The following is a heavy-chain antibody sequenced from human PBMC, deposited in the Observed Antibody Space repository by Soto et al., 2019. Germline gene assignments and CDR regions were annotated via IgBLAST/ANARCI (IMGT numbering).Heavy chain of an antibody. D-gene: IGHD3-10*01. J-gene: IGHJ6*02. CDR3: SSTGVSPGSSRRGDYYYYGMDF. CDR2: INHSGSN. V-gene: IGHV4-34*01. Sequence: PSETLSLTCAVYGGPFSGYYWSWIRQPPGKGLEWIGEINHSGSNNYNPSLKSRVTISVETSKNQFSLKLRSVTAEDTAVYYCSSTGVSPGSSRRGDYYYYGMDFLGQGTTVTFSS. CDR1: GGPFSGYY.